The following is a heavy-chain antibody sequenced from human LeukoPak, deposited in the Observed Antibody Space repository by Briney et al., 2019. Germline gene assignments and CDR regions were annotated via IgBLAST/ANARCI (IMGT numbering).Heavy chain of an antibody. D-gene: IGHD3-22*01. Sequence: GGSLRLSCAASGFTFSDHYMSWIRQAPGKGLEWVSYISSSGSTIYYADSVKGRFTISRDNAKNSLYLQMNSLRAEDTAVYYCARDGAERYYYDSSGYYFDYWGQGTLVTVSS. J-gene: IGHJ4*02. V-gene: IGHV3-11*01. CDR1: GFTFSDHY. CDR3: ARDGAERYYYDSSGYYFDY. CDR2: ISSSGSTI.